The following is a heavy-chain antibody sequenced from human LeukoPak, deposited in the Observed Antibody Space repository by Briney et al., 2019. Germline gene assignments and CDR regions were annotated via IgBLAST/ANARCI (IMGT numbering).Heavy chain of an antibody. CDR3: ARDAHWGPFMDV. Sequence: TLSLTCAVSGGSISSGGYSWSWIRQPPGKGLEWIGRIYTSGSTNYNPSLKSRVTISVDTSKNQFSLKLSSVTAADTAVYYCARDAHWGPFMDVWGKGTTVTISS. CDR2: IYTSGST. D-gene: IGHD7-27*01. J-gene: IGHJ6*03. CDR1: GGSISSGGYS. V-gene: IGHV4-61*02.